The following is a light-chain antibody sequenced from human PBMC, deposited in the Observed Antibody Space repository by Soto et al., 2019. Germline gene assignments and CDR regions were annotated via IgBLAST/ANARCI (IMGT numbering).Light chain of an antibody. V-gene: IGLV2-8*01. Sequence: QPALTQPPSASGSPGQSVTISCTGTSSDVGTHGYVSWYQQHAGKAPKLMIYDVTKRPSGVPDRFSGSKSANTASLTVSGLQAEDEADYYCMCYAGGNNWVFGGGTKLTVL. CDR1: SSDVGTHGY. J-gene: IGLJ3*02. CDR2: DVT. CDR3: MCYAGGNNWV.